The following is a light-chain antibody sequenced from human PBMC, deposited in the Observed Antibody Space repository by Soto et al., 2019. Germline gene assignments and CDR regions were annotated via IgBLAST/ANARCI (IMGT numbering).Light chain of an antibody. V-gene: IGKV1-9*01. J-gene: IGKJ5*01. Sequence: DIQLTQSPSFLSASVGDRVTITCRASQGISSYLAWYQQKPGKAPKLLIYAASTLQSRVPSRFSGSGSGTEFTLTISSLQPQDFATYYCPHLNIHPITFDKGTRLEIK. CDR1: QGISSY. CDR3: PHLNIHPIT. CDR2: AAS.